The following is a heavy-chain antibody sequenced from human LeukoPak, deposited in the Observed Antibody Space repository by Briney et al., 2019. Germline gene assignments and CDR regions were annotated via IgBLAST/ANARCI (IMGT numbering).Heavy chain of an antibody. J-gene: IGHJ4*02. V-gene: IGHV1-18*04. D-gene: IGHD3-10*01. CDR2: ISAYNGNT. Sequence: ASVKVSCKASGYTFTTYGITWVRQAPGQGLEWMGWISAYNGNTNYAQKLKGRVTMTTDTSTSTAYMELRSLRSDDTAVYYCARDPGPLPGVIKFDYWGQGTLVTVSS. CDR3: ARDPGPLPGVIKFDY. CDR1: GYTFTTYG.